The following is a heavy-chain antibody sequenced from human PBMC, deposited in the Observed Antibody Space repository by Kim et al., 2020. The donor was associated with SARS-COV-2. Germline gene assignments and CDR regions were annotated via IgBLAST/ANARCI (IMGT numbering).Heavy chain of an antibody. J-gene: IGHJ4*02. Sequence: ASVKVSCKASEHTFTGNPMHWVRQAPGQGLEWMGWINPNSGDTNYAQKFQGRVTMTRDTSINTAHMELRRLRSDDTAVYYCARGPTEIITIFGVAYFDYWGQGTLVTVSS. CDR2: INPNSGDT. V-gene: IGHV1-2*02. CDR3: ARGPTEIITIFGVAYFDY. D-gene: IGHD3-3*01. CDR1: EHTFTGNP.